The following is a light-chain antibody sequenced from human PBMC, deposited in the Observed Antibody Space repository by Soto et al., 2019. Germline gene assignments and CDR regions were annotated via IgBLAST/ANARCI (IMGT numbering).Light chain of an antibody. J-gene: IGKJ2*01. CDR2: GAS. CDR3: QQYGSSPPRYT. Sequence: EIVLTQSPGTLSLSPGERATLSCRASQSVSRSSLAWYQQKPGQAPRLLIYGASRRATGIPDRFSGSGSGTDCTLTISRREPEDFAVYYCQQYGSSPPRYTFGQGTKLEIK. CDR1: QSVSRSS. V-gene: IGKV3-20*01.